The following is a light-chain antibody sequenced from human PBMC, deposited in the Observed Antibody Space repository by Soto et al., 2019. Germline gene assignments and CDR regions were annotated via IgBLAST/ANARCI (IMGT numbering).Light chain of an antibody. V-gene: IGKV3-20*01. Sequence: EIVLTQSPGTLSLSPGERATLSCRASQSVSSSYLAWYQQKPGQAPRRLIYGASSRSTGIPDRFSGSGSGTDFTLTISRLEPEDFAVYYCQQYGLAFGQGTKVEIK. CDR2: GAS. J-gene: IGKJ1*01. CDR3: QQYGLA. CDR1: QSVSSSY.